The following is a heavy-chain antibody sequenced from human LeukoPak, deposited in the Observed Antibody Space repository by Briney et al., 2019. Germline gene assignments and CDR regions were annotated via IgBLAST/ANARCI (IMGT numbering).Heavy chain of an antibody. V-gene: IGHV3-21*01. D-gene: IGHD3-22*01. CDR1: GFTFSSYS. CDR3: AREWSEHYYYDSSGYFI. CDR2: ISSSSSYI. J-gene: IGHJ4*02. Sequence: GGSLRLSRAASGFTFSSYSMNWVRQAPGKGLEWVSSISSSSSYIYYAGSVKGRFTISRDNAKNSLYLQMNSLRAEDTAVYYCAREWSEHYYYDSSGYFIWGQGTLVTVSS.